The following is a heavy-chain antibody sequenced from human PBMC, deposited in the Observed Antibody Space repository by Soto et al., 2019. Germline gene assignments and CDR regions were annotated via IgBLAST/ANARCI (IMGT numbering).Heavy chain of an antibody. V-gene: IGHV4-59*08. CDR1: GGYINGYF. Sequence: QVQLQESGPGLVKPSETLSLTCTVSGGYINGYFWSWIRQPPGKGLEWIGYIYYSGSTSYNPSLKSRVTISVDTSKNQFSLQLSSVTAADTALYFCARHDMAMVRVSYLDQWGQGALVTVSS. J-gene: IGHJ4*02. CDR3: ARHDMAMVRVSYLDQ. D-gene: IGHD5-18*01. CDR2: IYYSGST.